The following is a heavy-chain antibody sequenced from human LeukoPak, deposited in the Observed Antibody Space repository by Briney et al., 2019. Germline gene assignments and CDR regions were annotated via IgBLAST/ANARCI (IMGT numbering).Heavy chain of an antibody. CDR1: GYPFTSYY. J-gene: IGHJ5*02. D-gene: IGHD1-1*01. CDR3: ARAANWHDVDWFDP. Sequence: ASVKVSCKASGYPFTSYYINWVRQATGQGPEWMGWMNPNSGNTDYAQRFQGRVTMTRNTSISTAYMELSSLRSEDTAVYYCARAANWHDVDWFDPWGQGTLVTVSS. V-gene: IGHV1-8*01. CDR2: MNPNSGNT.